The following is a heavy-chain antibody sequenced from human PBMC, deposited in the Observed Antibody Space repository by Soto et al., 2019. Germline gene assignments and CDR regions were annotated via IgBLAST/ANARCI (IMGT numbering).Heavy chain of an antibody. CDR2: INPNSGGT. CDR3: ARGGRRGSYLRTYYGMDV. Sequence: ASVKVSCKASGYTFTGYYMHWVRQAPGQGSEWMGWINPNSGGTNYAQKFQGWVTMTRYTSISTADMELSRLRSDDTAVCYCARGGRRGSYLRTYYGMDVWGQGTTVTVSS. J-gene: IGHJ6*02. D-gene: IGHD1-26*01. CDR1: GYTFTGYY. V-gene: IGHV1-2*04.